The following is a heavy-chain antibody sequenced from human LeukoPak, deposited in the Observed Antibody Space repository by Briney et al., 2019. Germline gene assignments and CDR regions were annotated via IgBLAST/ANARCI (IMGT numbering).Heavy chain of an antibody. CDR2: ISYDGSNK. J-gene: IGHJ4*02. CDR1: GFTFSSYA. V-gene: IGHV3-30*04. CDR3: ARESSGSLDY. D-gene: IGHD6-19*01. Sequence: AGRSLRLSCAASGFTFSSYAMHWVRQAPGKGLEWVAVISYDGSNKYYADSVKGRFTISRDNSKNTLYLQMNSLRAEDTAVYYCARESSGSLDYWGQGTLVTVSS.